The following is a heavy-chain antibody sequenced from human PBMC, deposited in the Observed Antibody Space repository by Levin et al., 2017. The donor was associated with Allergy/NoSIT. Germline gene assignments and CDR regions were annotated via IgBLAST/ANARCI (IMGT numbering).Heavy chain of an antibody. D-gene: IGHD3-22*01. CDR1: GFTFSSYS. CDR2: ISSSSSYI. J-gene: IGHJ6*02. Sequence: GGSLRLSCAASGFTFSSYSMNWVRQAPGKGLEWVSSISSSSSYIYYADSVKGRFTISRDNAKNSLYLQMNSLRAEDTAVYYCARLEYYYDSSGYGMDVWGQGTTVTVSS. CDR3: ARLEYYYDSSGYGMDV. V-gene: IGHV3-21*01.